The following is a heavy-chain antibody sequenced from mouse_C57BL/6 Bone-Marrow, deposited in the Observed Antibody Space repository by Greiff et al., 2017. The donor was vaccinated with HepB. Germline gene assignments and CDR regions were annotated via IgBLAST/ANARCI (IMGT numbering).Heavy chain of an antibody. CDR1: GFTFSDYY. CDR2: ISNGGGST. CDR3: ARHRGYYGPHYYAMDY. J-gene: IGHJ4*01. D-gene: IGHD1-1*02. V-gene: IGHV5-12*01. Sequence: EVHLVESGGGLVQPGGSLKLSCAASGFTFSDYYMYWVRQTPEKRLEWVAYISNGGGSTYYPDTVKGRFTISRDNAKNTLYLQMSRLKSEDTAMYYCARHRGYYGPHYYAMDYWGQGTSVTVSS.